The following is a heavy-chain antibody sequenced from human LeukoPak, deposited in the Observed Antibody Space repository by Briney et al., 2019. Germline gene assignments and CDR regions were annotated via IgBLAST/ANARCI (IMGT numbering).Heavy chain of an antibody. D-gene: IGHD1-26*01. CDR2: VYYSGST. Sequence: SETLSLTCTVSGGSISDYYWSWIRQSPGKGLEWIGYVYYSGSTNYNPSLKSRVTISVDTSKNLFSLKLSSVTAADTAVYYCARHRGGRFSGSYCDYWGQGTLVTVSS. J-gene: IGHJ4*02. CDR3: ARHRGGRFSGSYCDY. CDR1: GGSISDYY. V-gene: IGHV4-59*08.